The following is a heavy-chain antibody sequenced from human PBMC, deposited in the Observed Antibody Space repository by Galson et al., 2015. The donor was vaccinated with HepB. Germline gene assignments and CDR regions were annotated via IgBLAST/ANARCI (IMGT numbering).Heavy chain of an antibody. CDR3: ARDQGILGATSPFYYYYYMDV. D-gene: IGHD1-26*01. CDR1: GGTFSNYT. Sequence: SVKVSCKASGGTFSNYTINWLRQAPGQGLEWMGGFIPVFGTSNYAQKFQGRVTVTADESTSTTYMELSSLKFEDTAVYYCARDQGILGATSPFYYYYYMDVWGKGTTVTVSS. CDR2: FIPVFGTS. V-gene: IGHV1-69*13. J-gene: IGHJ6*03.